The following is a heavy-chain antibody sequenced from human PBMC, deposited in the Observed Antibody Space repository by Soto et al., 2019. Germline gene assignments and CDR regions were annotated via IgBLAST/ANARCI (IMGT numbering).Heavy chain of an antibody. CDR3: ARDPEELELRRYGMDV. CDR2: IYYSGST. Sequence: PSETLSLTCTVSGGSISSGGYYWSWIRQHPGKGLEWIGYIYYSGSTYYNPSLKSRVTISVDTSKNQFSLKLSSVTAADTAVYYCARDPEELELRRYGMDVRGQGTTVTVSS. D-gene: IGHD1-7*01. J-gene: IGHJ6*02. CDR1: GGSISSGGYY. V-gene: IGHV4-31*03.